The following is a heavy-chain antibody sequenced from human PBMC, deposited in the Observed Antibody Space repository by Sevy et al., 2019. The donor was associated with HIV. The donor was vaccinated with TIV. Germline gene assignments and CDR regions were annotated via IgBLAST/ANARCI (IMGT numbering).Heavy chain of an antibody. Sequence: SETLSLTCTVSDDSISGYYWSWIRQPPGKGLEWIGYIYYSRRTNYNPSLKSRATISADMCTNHFSLKLSSVTAADTAVYYCARTTPYYYYGMDVWGQGTTVTVSS. CDR2: IYYSRRT. CDR1: DDSISGYY. V-gene: IGHV4-59*01. D-gene: IGHD4-17*01. CDR3: ARTTPYYYYGMDV. J-gene: IGHJ6*02.